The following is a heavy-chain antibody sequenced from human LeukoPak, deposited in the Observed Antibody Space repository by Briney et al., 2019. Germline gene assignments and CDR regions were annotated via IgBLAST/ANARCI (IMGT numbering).Heavy chain of an antibody. J-gene: IGHJ4*02. CDR2: INPNSGGT. Sequence: EASVKVSCKASGYTFTGYYMHWVRQAPGQGLEWMGWINPNSGGTNYAQKFQGRVTMTRDTSISTAYMELSRLRSDDTAVYYCARVSYYYDSSLRFDYWGQGTLVTVSS. D-gene: IGHD3-22*01. V-gene: IGHV1-2*02. CDR1: GYTFTGYY. CDR3: ARVSYYYDSSLRFDY.